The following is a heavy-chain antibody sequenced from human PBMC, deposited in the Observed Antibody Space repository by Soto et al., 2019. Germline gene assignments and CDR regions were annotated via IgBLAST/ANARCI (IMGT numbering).Heavy chain of an antibody. CDR1: GFPFSSYA. J-gene: IGHJ6*02. CDR3: AKESGVSGSYANYYYGMDV. Sequence: WGSLRLFCAASGFPFSSYASNWFHQAQGTGLEWVSAIGASGGSTYYADCVKGRVTMSRDISKNSLYLQMNSLRAEDRAVYYCAKESGVSGSYANYYYGMDVWGQGTTVTVSS. V-gene: IGHV3-23*01. CDR2: IGASGGST. D-gene: IGHD1-26*01.